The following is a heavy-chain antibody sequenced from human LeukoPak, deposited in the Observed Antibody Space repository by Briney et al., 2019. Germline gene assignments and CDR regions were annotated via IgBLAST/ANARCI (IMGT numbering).Heavy chain of an antibody. CDR2: IYHSGST. CDR3: ARVSSSWYQDWYFDL. CDR1: GYSISGGYY. Sequence: SETLSLTCTVSGYSISGGYYWGWIRQPPGKGLEWIGSIYHSGSTYYNPSLKSRVTISVDTSKNQFSLKLNSVTAADTAVYYCARVSSSWYQDWYFDLWGRGTLVTVSS. J-gene: IGHJ2*01. V-gene: IGHV4-38-2*02. D-gene: IGHD6-13*01.